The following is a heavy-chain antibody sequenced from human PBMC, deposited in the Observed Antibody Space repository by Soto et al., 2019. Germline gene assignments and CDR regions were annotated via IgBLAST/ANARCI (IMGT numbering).Heavy chain of an antibody. CDR1: GFTFSNAW. J-gene: IGHJ4*02. D-gene: IGHD4-4*01. Sequence: EVQLVESGGGLVKPGGSLRLSCAASGFTFSNAWMSWVRQAPGKGLEWVGRIKSKTDGGTTDYAATVKGRFTISRDDSKNTLYLQMNSLKTEDTAVYYCSIRLFSSNYELVVDYWGQGTLVTVSS. CDR2: IKSKTDGGTT. V-gene: IGHV3-15*01. CDR3: SIRLFSSNYELVVDY.